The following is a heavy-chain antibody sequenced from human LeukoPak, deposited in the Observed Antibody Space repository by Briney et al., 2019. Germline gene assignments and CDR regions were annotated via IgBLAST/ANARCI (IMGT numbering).Heavy chain of an antibody. V-gene: IGHV1-69*01. CDR3: AAGRRLGELFFDN. CDR1: EGTFGGYS. D-gene: IGHD3-10*01. CDR2: INPIFNIL. Sequence: GSSVKVSCKASEGTFGGYSIDWVRQAPGQGLDWVGGINPIFNILYYAQNFQGRVTITADESTNTAYLELDSLKHDDTAVYYCAAGRRLGELFFDNWGQGTLVTVSS. J-gene: IGHJ4*02.